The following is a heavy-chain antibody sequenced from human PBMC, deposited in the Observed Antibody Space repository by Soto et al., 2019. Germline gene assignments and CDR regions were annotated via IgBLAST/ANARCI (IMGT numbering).Heavy chain of an antibody. Sequence: SVTISLTCAVYGGSFSGYYWTWIRQTPGKGLEWIGEINHSGSTSYNASLKSRVTMSVNTSKNQFSLNLTSVTAADAAVYYCARGSIAARPTAWFDPWGQGTLVTVSS. CDR3: ARGSIAARPTAWFDP. CDR1: GGSFSGYY. CDR2: INHSGST. D-gene: IGHD6-6*01. V-gene: IGHV4-34*01. J-gene: IGHJ5*02.